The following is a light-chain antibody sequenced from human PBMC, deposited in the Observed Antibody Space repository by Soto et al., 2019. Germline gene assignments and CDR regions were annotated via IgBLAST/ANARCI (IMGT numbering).Light chain of an antibody. V-gene: IGLV2-14*01. CDR1: SSDVGAYNW. J-gene: IGLJ1*01. CDR2: DVS. CDR3: SSYTRSATYV. Sequence: QSALTQPASVSWSPGQSIAISCTGTSSDVGAYNWVSWYQQHPGKAPQLIIFDVSNRPSGVSNRLSGSKSGNAASLTISALQAEDEADYYASSYTRSATYVFATGPKLTV.